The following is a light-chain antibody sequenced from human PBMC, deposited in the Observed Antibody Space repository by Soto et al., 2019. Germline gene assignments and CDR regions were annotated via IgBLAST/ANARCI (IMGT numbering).Light chain of an antibody. V-gene: IGKV1-5*03. CDR1: QSISSW. J-gene: IGKJ4*01. CDR3: QQYNRYSPLT. Sequence: DIQMTQSPSTLSASVGDRVTITCRASQSISSWLAWYQQKPGKAPKLLIYKASSLESGVPSRFSGSGSGTEFTLTISSLQPDDFAIYYCQQYNRYSPLTFGEGTKVDI. CDR2: KAS.